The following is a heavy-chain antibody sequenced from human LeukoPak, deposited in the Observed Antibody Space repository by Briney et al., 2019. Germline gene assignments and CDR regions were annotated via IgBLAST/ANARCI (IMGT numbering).Heavy chain of an antibody. CDR3: ARGLSRDIVVVPAAIHMDV. J-gene: IGHJ6*03. Sequence: ASVKFSCKASGYTFTSYGISWVRQAPGQGLEWMGWISAYNGNTNYAEKLQSRVTMTTDTSTSTAYMELRSLRSDDTAVYYCARGLSRDIVVVPAAIHMDVWGKGTTVTVSS. CDR2: ISAYNGNT. V-gene: IGHV1-18*01. D-gene: IGHD2-2*02. CDR1: GYTFTSYG.